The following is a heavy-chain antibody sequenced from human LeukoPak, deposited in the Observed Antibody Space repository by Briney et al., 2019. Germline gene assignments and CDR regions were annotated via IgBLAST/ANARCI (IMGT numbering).Heavy chain of an antibody. J-gene: IGHJ3*02. V-gene: IGHV3-23*01. CDR3: ARGVYSSSWRTFDI. Sequence: VGSLRLSCAASGFTLTKHAMSWVRQAPGKGLEWVSSINPSSGNTYYADSVKGRFTISRDNAKNTLYLQMNSLRAEDTAVYYCARGVYSSSWRTFDIWGQGTMVTVSS. CDR1: GFTLTKHA. CDR2: INPSSGNT. D-gene: IGHD6-6*01.